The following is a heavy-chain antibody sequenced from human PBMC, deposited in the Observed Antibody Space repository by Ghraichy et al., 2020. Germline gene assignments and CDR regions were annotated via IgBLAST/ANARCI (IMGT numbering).Heavy chain of an antibody. V-gene: IGHV3-74*01. D-gene: IGHD2-15*01. Sequence: GGSLRLSCAASGFTLSNYWMHWVRQAPGKGLVWVSRIKSDGSSTIYADSVKGRFTISRDNAKNMLYLQMNSLSAEDTAVYYCAREYCSGGRCFFGTGGSHFDYWGQGTLVIVSS. CDR3: AREYCSGGRCFFGTGGSHFDY. J-gene: IGHJ4*02. CDR1: GFTLSNYW. CDR2: IKSDGSST.